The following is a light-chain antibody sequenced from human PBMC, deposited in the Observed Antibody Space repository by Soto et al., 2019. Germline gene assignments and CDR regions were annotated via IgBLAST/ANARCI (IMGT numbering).Light chain of an antibody. Sequence: QSALTQPASVSGSPGQSITISCTGTSSDVGGYNYVSWYQQHPGKAPKLMIYEVSNRPSGVSNRFSGSKSGNTASLTISGLQAEDEADYYCSSYTSYSILDVFGTGTKLTVL. J-gene: IGLJ1*01. V-gene: IGLV2-14*01. CDR2: EVS. CDR1: SSDVGGYNY. CDR3: SSYTSYSILDV.